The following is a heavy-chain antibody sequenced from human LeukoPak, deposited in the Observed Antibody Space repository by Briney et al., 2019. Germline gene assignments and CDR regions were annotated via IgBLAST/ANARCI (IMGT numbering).Heavy chain of an antibody. CDR1: GGSFSGYY. Sequence: ASETLSLTCAVYGGSFSGYYWSWIRQPPGKGLEWIGEINHSGSTNYNPSLKSRVTISVDTSKNQFSLKLSSVTAADTAVYYCARGNSGAGSYRDFDYWGQGTLVTVSS. CDR2: INHSGST. D-gene: IGHD3-10*01. J-gene: IGHJ4*02. CDR3: ARGNSGAGSYRDFDY. V-gene: IGHV4-34*01.